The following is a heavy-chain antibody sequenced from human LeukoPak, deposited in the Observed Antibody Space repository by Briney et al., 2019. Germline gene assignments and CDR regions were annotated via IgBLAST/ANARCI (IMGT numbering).Heavy chain of an antibody. D-gene: IGHD4-17*01. CDR2: IAATSGST. CDR3: AKAAYGDYVNWFDP. Sequence: GGSLRLPCAASGFTFRNYAMNWVRQAPGKGLEWVSSIAATSGSTYYADSVKGRFTISRDNSKNTLYLQMNSLRAEDTALYYCAKAAYGDYVNWFDPWGQGTLVTVSS. CDR1: GFTFRNYA. V-gene: IGHV3-23*01. J-gene: IGHJ5*02.